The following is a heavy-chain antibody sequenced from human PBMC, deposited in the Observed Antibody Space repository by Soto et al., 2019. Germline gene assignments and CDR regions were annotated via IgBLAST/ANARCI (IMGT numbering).Heavy chain of an antibody. CDR2: ISSSSSTI. V-gene: IGHV3-48*02. Sequence: GGSLRLSCAASGFTFSSYSMNWVRQAPGKGLEWVSYISSSSSTIYYADSVKGRFTISRDNAKNSLYLQMNSLRDEDTAVYYCARDRAMATIYYYYGMDVWGQGTTVTVSS. D-gene: IGHD5-12*01. CDR3: ARDRAMATIYYYYGMDV. CDR1: GFTFSSYS. J-gene: IGHJ6*02.